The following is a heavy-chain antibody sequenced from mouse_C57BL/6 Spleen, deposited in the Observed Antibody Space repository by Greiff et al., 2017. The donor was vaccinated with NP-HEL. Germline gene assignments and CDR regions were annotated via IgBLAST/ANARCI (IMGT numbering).Heavy chain of an antibody. CDR3: TRVSDSNPYWYFDV. D-gene: IGHD2-5*01. CDR2: IDPETGGT. Sequence: QVQLQQSGAELVRPGASVTLSCKASGYTFTDYEMHWVKQTPVHGLEWIGAIDPETGGTAYNQKFKGKAILTADKSSSTAYMELRSLTSEDSAVYYCTRVSDSNPYWYFDVWGTGTTVTVSS. V-gene: IGHV1-15*01. CDR1: GYTFTDYE. J-gene: IGHJ1*03.